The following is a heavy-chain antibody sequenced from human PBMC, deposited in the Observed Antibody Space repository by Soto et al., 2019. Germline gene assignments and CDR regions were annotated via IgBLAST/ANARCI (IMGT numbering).Heavy chain of an antibody. CDR2: INHSGST. J-gene: IGHJ5*02. V-gene: IGHV4-34*01. CDR1: GGSFSGYY. D-gene: IGHD6-13*01. CDR3: ARATNRVIAGWRGWFDP. Sequence: QVQLQQWGAGLLKPSETLSLTCAVYGGSFSGYYWSWIRQPPGKGLEWIGEINHSGSTNYNPSLKSRVTISVDTSKNQFSLKLSSVTAADTAVYYCARATNRVIAGWRGWFDPWGKGTLVTVSS.